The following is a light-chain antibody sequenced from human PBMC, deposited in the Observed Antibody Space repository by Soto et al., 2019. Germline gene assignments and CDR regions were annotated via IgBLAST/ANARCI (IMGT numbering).Light chain of an antibody. J-gene: IGKJ4*01. V-gene: IGKV3-20*01. CDR2: GAS. Sequence: EIVLTQSPGTLSLSPGERSILSCRASQSVSSSYLAWYQQKPGQAPRLLIYGASSRATGIPDRFSGSGSGTDFTLTVSRLEPEDFAVYYCQQYGSSRAVGSGTKVEIK. CDR1: QSVSSSY. CDR3: QQYGSSRA.